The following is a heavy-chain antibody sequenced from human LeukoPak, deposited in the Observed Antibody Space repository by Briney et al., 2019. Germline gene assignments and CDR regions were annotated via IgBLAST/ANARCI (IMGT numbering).Heavy chain of an antibody. CDR2: IYYSGST. J-gene: IGHJ4*02. D-gene: IGHD5-24*01. Sequence: SETLSLTCTVSGGSISSYYWSWIRQPPGKGLEWIGYIYYSGSTNYNPSLKSRVTISVDTSKNQFSLKLSSVTAADTAVYYCARSGGRRDGFDYWGQGTLVTVSS. CDR1: GGSISSYY. CDR3: ARSGGRRDGFDY. V-gene: IGHV4-59*01.